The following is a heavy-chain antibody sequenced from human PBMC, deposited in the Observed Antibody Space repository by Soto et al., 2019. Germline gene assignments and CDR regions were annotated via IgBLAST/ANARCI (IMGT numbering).Heavy chain of an antibody. CDR3: ARDKGSSSWYGYYYYGMYV. Sequence: QVQLVESGGGVVQPGRSLRLSCAASGFTFSSYAMHWVRQAPGKGLEWVAVISYDGSNKYYADSVKGRFTISRDNSKHTHYLQMNSLRDEDTAVYYCARDKGSSSWYGYYYYGMYVWGQGTTVPVS. V-gene: IGHV3-30-3*01. D-gene: IGHD6-13*01. CDR2: ISYDGSNK. CDR1: GFTFSSYA. J-gene: IGHJ6*02.